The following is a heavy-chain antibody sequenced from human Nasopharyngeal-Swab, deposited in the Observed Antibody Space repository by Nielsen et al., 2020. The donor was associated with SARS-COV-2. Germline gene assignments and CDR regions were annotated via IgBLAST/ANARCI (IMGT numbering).Heavy chain of an antibody. CDR2: ISYDGSNK. CDR1: GFTFSSYA. D-gene: IGHD2-15*01. J-gene: IGHJ5*02. V-gene: IGHV3-30-3*01. Sequence: GGSLRLSCAASGFTFSSYAMHWVRQAAGKGLEWVAVISYDGSNKYYADSVKGRFTISRDNSKNTLYLQMNSLRAEDTAVYYCARDNGYCSGDACYLGGLLDPWGQGTLVTVSS. CDR3: ARDNGYCSGDACYLGGLLDP.